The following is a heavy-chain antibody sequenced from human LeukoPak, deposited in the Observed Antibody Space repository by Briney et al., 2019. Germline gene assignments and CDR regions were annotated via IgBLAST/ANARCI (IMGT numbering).Heavy chain of an antibody. Sequence: QPGGSLRLSCAASGFTFSSYAMSWVRQAPGKGLEWVSAISGSGGSTYYADSVKGRFTISRDNSKNTLYLQMNSLRAEDTAVYYCAKDRMGSPLLRYFDWDAFDIWGQGTMVTVSS. CDR2: ISGSGGST. V-gene: IGHV3-23*01. CDR3: AKDRMGSPLLRYFDWDAFDI. J-gene: IGHJ3*02. CDR1: GFTFSSYA. D-gene: IGHD3-9*01.